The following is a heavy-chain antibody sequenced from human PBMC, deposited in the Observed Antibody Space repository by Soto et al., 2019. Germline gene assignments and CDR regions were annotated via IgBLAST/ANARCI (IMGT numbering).Heavy chain of an antibody. CDR1: GYTFTGHS. J-gene: IGHJ3*01. V-gene: IGHV1-2*04. Sequence: QVQLVQSGAEVKKPGASVTVSCKASGYTFTGHSLHWVRQSPGQGREWMGRINPNTGGTKYAQKFQGWVTMTSDTSMSTAYMELTRMTSDDTAVYYCARSPAATSFDVWGQGTLVTVSS. CDR2: INPNTGGT. D-gene: IGHD6-13*01. CDR3: ARSPAATSFDV.